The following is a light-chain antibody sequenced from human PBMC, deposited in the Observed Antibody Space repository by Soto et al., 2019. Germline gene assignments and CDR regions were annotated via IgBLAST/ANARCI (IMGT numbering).Light chain of an antibody. CDR3: QQRSSWIT. Sequence: IVLTQSPTTLSLWPGETAVLSCRASQSISSSLSWYQHRPGQAPRLLIYDASNRAPGIPARFSGSGSGTVFTLTISSLEPEDFALYYCQQRSSWITFGQGTRLEIE. J-gene: IGKJ5*01. CDR1: QSISSS. CDR2: DAS. V-gene: IGKV3-11*01.